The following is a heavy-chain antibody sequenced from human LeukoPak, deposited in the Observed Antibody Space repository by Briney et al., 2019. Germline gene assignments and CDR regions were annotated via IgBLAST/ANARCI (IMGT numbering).Heavy chain of an antibody. Sequence: SVKVSCKASGGTFISYAISWVRQAPGQGLEWMGGIIPIFGTANYAQKFQGRVTITADESTSTAYMELSSLRSEDTAVYYCARNLYYDFWSGYSFDYWGQGTLVTVSS. V-gene: IGHV1-69*13. CDR1: GGTFISYA. CDR2: IIPIFGTA. D-gene: IGHD3-3*01. CDR3: ARNLYYDFWSGYSFDY. J-gene: IGHJ4*02.